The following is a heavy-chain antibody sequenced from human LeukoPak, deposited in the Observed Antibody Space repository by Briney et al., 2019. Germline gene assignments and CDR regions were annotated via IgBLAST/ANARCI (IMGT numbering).Heavy chain of an antibody. D-gene: IGHD6-19*01. CDR2: IYPGDSDT. CDR1: GYIYTSYW. CDR3: ARRGTAVAADY. J-gene: IGHJ4*02. V-gene: IGHV5-51*01. Sequence: GESLKISCNSSGYIYTSYWIGWVRQMPGKGLEWMGIIYPGDSDTRYSPSFQGQVTISADKSISTAYLQWSSLKASDTAMYYCARRGTAVAADYWGQGTLVTVSS.